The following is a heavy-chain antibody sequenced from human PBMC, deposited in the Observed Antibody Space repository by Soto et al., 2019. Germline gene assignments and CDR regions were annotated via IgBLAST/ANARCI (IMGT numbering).Heavy chain of an antibody. CDR3: ARSPLPRSGSFDY. J-gene: IGHJ4*02. CDR1: GYTFTGYY. V-gene: IGHV1-2*02. Sequence: ASVKVSCKASGYTFTGYYMHWVRQAPGQGLEWMGWINPNSGGTNYAQKFQGRVTMTRDTSISTAYMELSRLRSDDTAVYYCARSPLPRSGSFDYWGQGTLVTVSS. CDR2: INPNSGGT. D-gene: IGHD6-25*01.